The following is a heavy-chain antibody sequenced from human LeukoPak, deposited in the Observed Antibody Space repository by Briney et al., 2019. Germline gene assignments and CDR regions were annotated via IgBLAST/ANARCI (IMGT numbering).Heavy chain of an antibody. CDR3: AREWIQLWLHAVDI. CDR2: ISYDGSNK. Sequence: GGSLRLSCAASGFTFSSYAMHWVRQAPGKGLGWVAVISYDGSNKYYADSVKGRFTISRDNSKNTLYLQMSSLRAEDTAVYYCAREWIQLWLHAVDIWGQGTMVTVSS. V-gene: IGHV3-30-3*01. J-gene: IGHJ3*02. CDR1: GFTFSSYA. D-gene: IGHD5-18*01.